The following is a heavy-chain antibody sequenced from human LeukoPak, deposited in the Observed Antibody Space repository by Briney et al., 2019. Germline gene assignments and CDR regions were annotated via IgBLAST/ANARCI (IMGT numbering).Heavy chain of an antibody. CDR1: GFTFSSYA. D-gene: IGHD3-10*01. V-gene: IGHV3-23*01. J-gene: IGHJ4*02. CDR2: ISGSGGST. Sequence: GGSLRLSCAASGFTFSSYAMSWVRQAPGKGLEWVSAISGSGGSTYYADSVKGRFTISRDNSKYTLYLQMNSLRAEDTAVYYCAKDQLPYYGSGAGDYWGQGTLVTVSS. CDR3: AKDQLPYYGSGAGDY.